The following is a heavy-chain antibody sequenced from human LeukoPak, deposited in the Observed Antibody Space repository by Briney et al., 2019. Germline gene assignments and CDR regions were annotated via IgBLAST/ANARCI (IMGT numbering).Heavy chain of an antibody. CDR2: IYYSGST. Sequence: PSQTLSLTCIVSCGSISSGDYYWSWIRQPPGKGLEWIGYIYYSGSTYYNPSLKSRITMSVDTSKNQFSLKLSSVTAADTAVYYCATHSSSYSYFDYWGQGTLVTVSS. CDR1: CGSISSGDYY. V-gene: IGHV4-30-4*01. CDR3: ATHSSSYSYFDY. J-gene: IGHJ4*02. D-gene: IGHD3-22*01.